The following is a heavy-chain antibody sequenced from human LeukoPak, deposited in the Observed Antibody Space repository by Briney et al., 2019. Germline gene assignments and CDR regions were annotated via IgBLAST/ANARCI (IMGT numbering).Heavy chain of an antibody. Sequence: GGSLRLSCAASGFTFSSYAMHWVRQAPGKGLERVAVISYDGSNKYYADSVKGRFTISRDNSKNTLYLQMNSLRAEDTAVYYCARLGSTMIVVVDFDYWGQGTLVTVSS. J-gene: IGHJ4*02. CDR1: GFTFSSYA. CDR3: ARLGSTMIVVVDFDY. V-gene: IGHV3-30-3*01. D-gene: IGHD3-22*01. CDR2: ISYDGSNK.